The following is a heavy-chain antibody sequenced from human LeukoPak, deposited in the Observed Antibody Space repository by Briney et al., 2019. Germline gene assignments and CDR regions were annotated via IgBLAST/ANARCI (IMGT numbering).Heavy chain of an antibody. CDR1: GFTFTNFW. CDR3: ASGYSDHGNWFDP. J-gene: IGHJ5*02. V-gene: IGHV3-7*01. Sequence: PGGSLRLSCAASGFTFTNFWMTWVRQAPGQGLEWVANIKKDGSEKYYVDSVKGRFTISRDNAKNSVLPQMNNLRAEDTAVYYCASGYSDHGNWFDPWGQGTLVTVSS. CDR2: IKKDGSEK. D-gene: IGHD5-18*01.